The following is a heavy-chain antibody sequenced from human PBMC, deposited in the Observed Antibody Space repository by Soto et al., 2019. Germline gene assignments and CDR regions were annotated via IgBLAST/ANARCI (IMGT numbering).Heavy chain of an antibody. CDR2: INPSGCST. J-gene: IGHJ5*02. CDR3: ARGEDSSGYYLAWFDP. D-gene: IGHD3-22*01. CDR1: GYTFTSYD. Sequence: ASGKVSCKASGYTFTSYDMHWVRQSPEQGLEWMGIINPSGCSTSYAKKFQGRVTMNRDTSTSTVYMELSRLRSEYKAVYYCARGEDSSGYYLAWFDPWGQGTLVTVSS. V-gene: IGHV1-46*01.